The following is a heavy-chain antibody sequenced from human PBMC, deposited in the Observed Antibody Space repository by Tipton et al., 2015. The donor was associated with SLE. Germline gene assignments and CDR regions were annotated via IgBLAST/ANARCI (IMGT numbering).Heavy chain of an antibody. CDR1: GGSITNRHHY. V-gene: IGHV4-39*07. J-gene: IGHJ4*02. Sequence: GSLRLSCTVSGGSITNRHHYWGWIRQPPGKGLEWIGSIYYSGTSYYNPSLESRVTISVDTSKNQFSLKLSSVTAADTAMYYCARVTNYCNGGICYGFYFEYWGQGTLVTVSS. CDR3: ARVTNYCNGGICYGFYFEY. CDR2: IYYSGTS. D-gene: IGHD2-15*01.